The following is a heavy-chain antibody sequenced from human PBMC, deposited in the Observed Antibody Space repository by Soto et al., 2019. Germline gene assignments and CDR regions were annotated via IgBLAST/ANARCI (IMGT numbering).Heavy chain of an antibody. CDR3: AQGSHYGSGTCNY. CDR2: ISYDGSNK. D-gene: IGHD3-10*01. Sequence: QVQVVESGGGVVQAGGSLRLSCAASGFTFESHGMHWVRQAPGKGLELVAVISYDGSNKYYTDSVKVRITISRDKSRKTLYLDMNSLRAEDTAVYYCAQGSHYGSGTCNYWGQGTLVAVSS. CDR1: GFTFESHG. V-gene: IGHV3-30*18. J-gene: IGHJ4*02.